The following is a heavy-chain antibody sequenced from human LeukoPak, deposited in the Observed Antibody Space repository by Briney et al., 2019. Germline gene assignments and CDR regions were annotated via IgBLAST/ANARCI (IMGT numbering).Heavy chain of an antibody. CDR1: GGTFSSYA. D-gene: IGHD2-21*02. V-gene: IGHV1-69*05. J-gene: IGHJ4*02. CDR2: IIPIFGTA. CDR3: ARELAYCGGDCYSGYLLDY. Sequence: GASVKVSCKASGGTFSSYAISWVRQAPGQGLEWMGGIIPIFGTANYAQKFQGRVTITTDESTSTAYMELSSLRSEDTAVYYCARELAYCGGDCYSGYLLDYWGQGTLVTVSS.